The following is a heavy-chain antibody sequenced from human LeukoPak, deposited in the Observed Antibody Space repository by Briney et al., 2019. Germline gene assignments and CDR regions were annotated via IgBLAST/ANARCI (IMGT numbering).Heavy chain of an antibody. CDR1: GGSVSSGSYY. D-gene: IGHD3-10*01. CDR2: IYYSGST. Sequence: SETLSLTCTVSGGSVSSGSYYWSWIRQPPGKGLEWIGYIYYSGSTNYNPSLKSRVTISVDTSKNQFSLKLSSVTAADTAVYYCARRPGTYYYGSGRSFDPWGQGTLVTVSS. CDR3: ARRPGTYYYGSGRSFDP. J-gene: IGHJ5*02. V-gene: IGHV4-61*01.